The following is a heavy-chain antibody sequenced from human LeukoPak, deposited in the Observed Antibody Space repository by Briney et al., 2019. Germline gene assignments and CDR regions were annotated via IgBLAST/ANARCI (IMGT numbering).Heavy chain of an antibody. CDR1: GITFSSHA. CDR3: AKGGAATMRDGYNYYYYYMEV. D-gene: IGHD5-24*01. CDR2: ISGSGGHT. Sequence: PGGSLRLSCAASGITFSSHAMSWVRQAPGKGLEWVSLISGSGGHTYYGDSVKGRFTISRDNSTNRLYLQMNSLRPEDTAVYYCAKGGAATMRDGYNYYYYYMEVWGRGTTLTVSS. J-gene: IGHJ6*03. V-gene: IGHV3-23*01.